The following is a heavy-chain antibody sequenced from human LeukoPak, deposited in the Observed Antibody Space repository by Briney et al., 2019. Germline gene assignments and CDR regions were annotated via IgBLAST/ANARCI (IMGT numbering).Heavy chain of an antibody. CDR1: GFTFSSSW. Sequence: PGGSLRLSCAASGFTFSSSWMGWARQAPGKGLEWVANIKEDGSWKHYAVSVQGRFTISRDNAKNSLYLQMNSLRAEETGVYYCARDRGWYHADSWGQGTLVTVSS. CDR3: ARDRGWYHADS. CDR2: IKEDGSWK. V-gene: IGHV3-7*01. J-gene: IGHJ4*02. D-gene: IGHD6-19*01.